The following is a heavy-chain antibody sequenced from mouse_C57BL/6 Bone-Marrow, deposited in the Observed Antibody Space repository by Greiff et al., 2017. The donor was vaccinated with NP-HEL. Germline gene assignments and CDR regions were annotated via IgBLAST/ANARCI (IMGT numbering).Heavy chain of an antibody. V-gene: IGHV5-6*01. J-gene: IGHJ2*01. CDR1: GFTFSSYG. CDR2: ISSGGSYT. Sequence: EVQLVESGGDLVKPGGSLKLSCAASGFTFSSYGMSWVRQTPDKRLEWVATISSGGSYTYYPDSVKGRFTISRDNAKNTLYLQMISLKSEYTAMYYCARHEDWDRGGNFDYWGQGTTLTVSS. CDR3: ARHEDWDRGGNFDY. D-gene: IGHD4-1*01.